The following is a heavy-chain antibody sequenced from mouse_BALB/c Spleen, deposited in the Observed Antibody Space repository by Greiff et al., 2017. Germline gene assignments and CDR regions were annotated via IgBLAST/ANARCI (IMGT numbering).Heavy chain of an antibody. CDR1: GFTFTDYY. Sequence: EVKLMESGGGLVQPGGSLRLSCATSGFTFTDYYMSWVRQPPGKALEWLGFIRNKANGYTTEYSASVKGRFTISRDNSQSILYLQMNTLRAEDSATYYCASHRYDWYFDVWGAGTTVTVSS. CDR3: ASHRYDWYFDV. V-gene: IGHV7-3*02. D-gene: IGHD2-14*01. J-gene: IGHJ1*01. CDR2: IRNKANGYTT.